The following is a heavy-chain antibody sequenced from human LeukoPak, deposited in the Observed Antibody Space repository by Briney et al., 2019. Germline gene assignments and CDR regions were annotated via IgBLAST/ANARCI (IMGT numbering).Heavy chain of an antibody. CDR3: AREDERGQWLVPYDY. CDR1: GFTFSTYA. J-gene: IGHJ4*02. D-gene: IGHD6-19*01. Sequence: GGSLRLSCTASGFTFSTYAMSWVRQAPGKGLEWVSSISDRSVSIYYADSVRGRFTISRDNSKYTLSLQMNSLRAEDTAVYYCAREDERGQWLVPYDYWGQGTLVTVSS. V-gene: IGHV3-23*01. CDR2: ISDRSVSI.